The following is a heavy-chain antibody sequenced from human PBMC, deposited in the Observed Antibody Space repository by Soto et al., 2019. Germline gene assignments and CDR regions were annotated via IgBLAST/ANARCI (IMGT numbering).Heavy chain of an antibody. CDR3: AREGSYSAYNFAHGIQLWSFDF. CDR1: GGSINTFY. Sequence: ETLSLTGTVSGGSINTFYWSWVRQPAGKGLEWIGRIFSSGSTSFNPSLESRVAMSVDTSKNHFSLNLSSVTAADMAVYYCAREGSYSAYNFAHGIQLWSFDFWGQGALVTVSS. D-gene: IGHD5-12*01. J-gene: IGHJ4*02. CDR2: IFSSGST. V-gene: IGHV4-4*07.